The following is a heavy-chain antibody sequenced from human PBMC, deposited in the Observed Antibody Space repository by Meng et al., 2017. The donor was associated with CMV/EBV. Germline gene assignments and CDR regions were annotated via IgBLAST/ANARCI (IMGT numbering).Heavy chain of an antibody. CDR3: ARGPLGEYSNYDAP. CDR2: INPNSGGT. CDR1: GYTFTGYY. D-gene: IGHD4-11*01. J-gene: IGHJ5*02. Sequence: QGPLGRSGDEVKKPGASVKVSCKASGYTFTGYYMHWVRQAPGQGLEWMGWINPNSGGTNYAQKFQGRVTMTRDTSISTAYMELSRLRSDDTAVYYCARGPLGEYSNYDAPWGQGTLVTVSS. V-gene: IGHV1-2*02.